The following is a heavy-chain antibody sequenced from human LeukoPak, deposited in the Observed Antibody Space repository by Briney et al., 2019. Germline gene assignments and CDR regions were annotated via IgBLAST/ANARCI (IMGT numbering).Heavy chain of an antibody. CDR2: ISAYNGNT. Sequence: ASVKVSCKASGYTFTSYGISWVRQARGQGLEWMGWISAYNGNTNYAQKLQGRVTMTTDTSTSTAYMELRSLRSDDTAVYYCAREALRYFDWLWNGIDYWGQGTLVTVSS. CDR3: AREALRYFDWLWNGIDY. D-gene: IGHD3-9*01. CDR1: GYTFTSYG. V-gene: IGHV1-18*01. J-gene: IGHJ4*02.